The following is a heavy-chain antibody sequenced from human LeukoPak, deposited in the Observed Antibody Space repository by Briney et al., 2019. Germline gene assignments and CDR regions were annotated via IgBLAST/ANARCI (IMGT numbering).Heavy chain of an antibody. CDR2: IIPIFGTA. CDR1: GGTFSSYA. J-gene: IGHJ4*02. Sequence: SVTVSCKASGGTFSSYAISWVRQAAGQGLEWMGGIIPIFGTANYAQKFQGRVTITADESTSTAYMELSSLRSEDTAVYYCARALRVGRYSADYWGQGTLVTVSS. D-gene: IGHD2-15*01. CDR3: ARALRVGRYSADY. V-gene: IGHV1-69*13.